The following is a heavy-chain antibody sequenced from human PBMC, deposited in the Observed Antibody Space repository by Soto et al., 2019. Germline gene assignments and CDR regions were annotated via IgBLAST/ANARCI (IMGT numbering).Heavy chain of an antibody. CDR1: GGSVSSGSYY. V-gene: IGHV4-61*01. Sequence: QVQLQESGPGLVKPSETLSLTCTVSGGSVSSGSYYWSWIRQPPGKGLEWIGYIYYSGSTNYNPSLKSRVTISVATSKNQFSLKLSSVTAADTAVYYCARDIGGPSGSGINWFDPWGQGTLVTVSS. CDR3: ARDIGGPSGSGINWFDP. J-gene: IGHJ5*02. CDR2: IYYSGST. D-gene: IGHD3-10*01.